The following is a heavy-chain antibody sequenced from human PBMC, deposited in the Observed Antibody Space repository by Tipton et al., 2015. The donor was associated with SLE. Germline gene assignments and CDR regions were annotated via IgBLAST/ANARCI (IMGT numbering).Heavy chain of an antibody. CDR2: IKQDGSEK. D-gene: IGHD3-22*01. V-gene: IGHV3-7*05. CDR3: ARDGSMIVVGSSDFDY. J-gene: IGHJ4*02. Sequence: SLRLSCAASGFTFSSYWMSWVRQAPGKGLEWVANIKQDGSEKYYVDSVKGRFTISRDNAKNSLYLQMNSLRAEDTAVYYCARDGSMIVVGSSDFDYWGQGTLVTVSS. CDR1: GFTFSSYW.